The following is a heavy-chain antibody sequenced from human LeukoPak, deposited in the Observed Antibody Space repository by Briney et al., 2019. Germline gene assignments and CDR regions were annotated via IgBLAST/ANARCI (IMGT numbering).Heavy chain of an antibody. CDR1: GFTFSSYS. V-gene: IGHV3-21*01. D-gene: IGHD6-19*01. CDR2: ISSSSSYI. CDR3: ARVPLGAVAGRAYFDY. Sequence: PGGSLRLSCAASGFTFSSYSMNWVRQAPGKGLEWVSSISSSSSYIYYADSVKGRFTISRDNSKNTLYLQMNSLRAEDTAVYYCARVPLGAVAGRAYFDYWGQGTLVTVSS. J-gene: IGHJ4*02.